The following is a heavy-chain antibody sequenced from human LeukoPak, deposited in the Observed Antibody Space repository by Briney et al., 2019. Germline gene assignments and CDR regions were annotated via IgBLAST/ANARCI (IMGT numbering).Heavy chain of an antibody. CDR1: GYSFATYW. CDR3: ARRNYYGSGSHYSHFDY. Sequence: GDSLKISCQGFGYSFATYWIGWVRQVPGKGLEWMGNIYPRDSDTRYSPAFRGQVSISVDKSISTASLQWSSLKASDSATYYCARRNYYGSGSHYSHFDYWGQGTLVTVSS. V-gene: IGHV5-51*01. D-gene: IGHD3-10*01. CDR2: IYPRDSDT. J-gene: IGHJ4*02.